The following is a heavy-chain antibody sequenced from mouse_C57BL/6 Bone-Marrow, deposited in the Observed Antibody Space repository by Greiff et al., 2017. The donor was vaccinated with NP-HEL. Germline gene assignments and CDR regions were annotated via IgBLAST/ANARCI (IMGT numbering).Heavy chain of an antibody. CDR3: ARGDYYVFAY. J-gene: IGHJ3*01. CDR2: LFPGSGST. V-gene: IGHV1-56*01. CDR1: GYTFTSHW. D-gene: IGHD1-1*01. Sequence: QVQLQQSGPELVRPGASVKISCKAPGYTFTSHWMQWVKQRPGQGLEGIGELFPGSGSTYYNEKFKGKATLTVYTSSSTAYMQISSLTSEDSAVYFCARGDYYVFAYWGQGTLVTVSA.